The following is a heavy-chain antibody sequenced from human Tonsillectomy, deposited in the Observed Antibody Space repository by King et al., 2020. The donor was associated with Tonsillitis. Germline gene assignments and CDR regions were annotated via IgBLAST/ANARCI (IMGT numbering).Heavy chain of an antibody. Sequence: VQLVKSGGGLVQPGGSLRLSCAASGFTFSSYAMSWVRQAPGKGLEWVSAISGSGGSTYYADSVKGRFTISRDNSKNTLYLQMNSLRAEDTAVYYCAKGSIVAGGYYYGMDVWGQGTTVTVSS. CDR2: ISGSGGST. V-gene: IGHV3-23*04. CDR3: AKGSIVAGGYYYGMDV. CDR1: GFTFSSYA. D-gene: IGHD5-12*01. J-gene: IGHJ6*02.